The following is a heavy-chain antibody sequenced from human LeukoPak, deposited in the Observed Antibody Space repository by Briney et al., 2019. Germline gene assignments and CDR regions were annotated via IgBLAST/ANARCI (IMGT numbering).Heavy chain of an antibody. V-gene: IGHV1-2*02. CDR3: ARGYSGYSRYRY. Sequence: ASVKVSCKASGYTFTGYYMHWVRQAPGQGLEWIGWINPNSGGTNYAQKFQGRVTMTRDTSISTAYMELSRLRSDDTAVYYCARGYSGYSRYRYWGQGTLVTVSS. D-gene: IGHD5-12*01. CDR2: INPNSGGT. CDR1: GYTFTGYY. J-gene: IGHJ4*02.